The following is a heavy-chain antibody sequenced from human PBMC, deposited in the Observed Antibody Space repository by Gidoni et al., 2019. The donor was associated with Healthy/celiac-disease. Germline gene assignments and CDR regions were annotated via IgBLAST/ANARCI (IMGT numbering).Heavy chain of an antibody. CDR3: AKGARKDYGDYGDYFDY. J-gene: IGHJ4*02. D-gene: IGHD4-17*01. CDR1: GFTSSSYA. Sequence: EVQLVESGGGLVQPGGSLRLSCAASGFTSSSYAMSWVRQAPGKGLGWVSAISGSGGSTYYADSVKGRFTISRDNSKNTLYLQMNSLRAEDTAVYYCAKGARKDYGDYGDYFDYWGQGTLVTVSS. CDR2: ISGSGGST. V-gene: IGHV3-23*04.